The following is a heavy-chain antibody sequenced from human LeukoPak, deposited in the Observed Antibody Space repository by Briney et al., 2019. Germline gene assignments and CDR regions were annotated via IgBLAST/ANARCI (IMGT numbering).Heavy chain of an antibody. CDR3: AKGRHSTSSAGPVDY. D-gene: IGHD6-6*01. Sequence: PGGSLRLSCAASGFTFSSYAMHWVRQAPGMGLEWVAFIRYDGSNKCYADSVKGRFTISRDNSNNALYLQMSSLRADDTAVYYCAKGRHSTSSAGPVDYWGQGTLVTVSS. V-gene: IGHV3-30*02. CDR1: GFTFSSYA. CDR2: IRYDGSNK. J-gene: IGHJ4*02.